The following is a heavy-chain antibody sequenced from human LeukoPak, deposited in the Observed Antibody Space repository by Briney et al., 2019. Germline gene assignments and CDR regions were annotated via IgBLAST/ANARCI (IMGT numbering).Heavy chain of an antibody. D-gene: IGHD2-2*01. Sequence: PGGSLRLSCAASGFTVSSKYMSWVRQAPGKGLEWVSVIYRGSTTFYADSVKGRFSISRDNSKNTLYLQMNSLRAEDTAVYYCARLRGYCSSNSCYPLGYWGQGTLVTVSS. CDR2: IYRGSTT. V-gene: IGHV3-53*01. CDR1: GFTVSSKY. CDR3: ARLRGYCSSNSCYPLGY. J-gene: IGHJ4*02.